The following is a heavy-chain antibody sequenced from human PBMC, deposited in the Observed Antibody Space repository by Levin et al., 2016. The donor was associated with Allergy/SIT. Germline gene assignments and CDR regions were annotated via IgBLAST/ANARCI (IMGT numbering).Heavy chain of an antibody. Sequence: WIRQPPGKGLEWVAVIWYDGSNKYYADSVKGRFTISRDNSKNTLYLQMNSLRAEDTAVYYCARDDFVVVIANAFDIWGQGTMVTVSS. V-gene: IGHV3-33*01. CDR2: IWYDGSNK. CDR3: ARDDFVVVIANAFDI. D-gene: IGHD2-21*01. J-gene: IGHJ3*02.